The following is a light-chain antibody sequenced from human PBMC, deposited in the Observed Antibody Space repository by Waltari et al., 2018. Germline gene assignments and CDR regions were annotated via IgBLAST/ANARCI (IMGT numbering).Light chain of an antibody. CDR1: QSLSIN. CDR2: GAT. J-gene: IGKJ2*01. Sequence: EIVMTQSPATLSVSPGERATLSCRASQSLSINLAWYQQKPGQAPRLLFYGATSSATCIPARFSGSGSGTDFTLTISSLQSEDFAVYYCQQYNDWPYTFGQGTKLEIK. V-gene: IGKV3-15*01. CDR3: QQYNDWPYT.